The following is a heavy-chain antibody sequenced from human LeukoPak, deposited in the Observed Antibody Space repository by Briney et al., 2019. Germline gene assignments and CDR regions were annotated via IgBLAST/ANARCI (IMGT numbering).Heavy chain of an antibody. D-gene: IGHD3-3*01. V-gene: IGHV1-18*01. CDR1: GYTFTSYG. Sequence: ASVKVSCKASGYTFTSYGISWVRQAPGQGLEWMGWTSAYNGNTNYAQKLQGRVTMTTDTSTSTAYMELRSLRSDDTAVYYCARDEKDDFWSGQIDPWGQGTLVTVSS. J-gene: IGHJ5*02. CDR2: TSAYNGNT. CDR3: ARDEKDDFWSGQIDP.